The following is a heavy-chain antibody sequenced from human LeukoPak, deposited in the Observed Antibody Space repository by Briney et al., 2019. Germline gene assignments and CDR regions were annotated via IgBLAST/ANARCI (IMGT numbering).Heavy chain of an antibody. V-gene: IGHV3-30-3*01. CDR1: GLTFSSHA. J-gene: IGHJ4*02. CDR3: AREPGPGYFDY. Sequence: GGSLRLSCAASGLTFSSHAMHWVRQAPGKGLEWVAVISHDGSDKHYTDSVKGRFTISRDNSRSTLYLQMNSLRTEDTAVYYCAREPGPGYFDYWGQGTLVTVSS. D-gene: IGHD1-14*01. CDR2: ISHDGSDK.